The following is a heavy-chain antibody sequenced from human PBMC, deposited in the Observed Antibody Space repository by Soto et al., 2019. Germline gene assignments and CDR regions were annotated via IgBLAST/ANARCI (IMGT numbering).Heavy chain of an antibody. D-gene: IGHD3-22*01. CDR2: IYWDDDK. Sequence: SGPTLXNPTQTLTLTFTFSGFSLSTSGVGVGWIRQPPGKALEWLALIYWDDDKRYSPSLKSRLTITKDTSKNQVVLTMTNMDPVDTATYYCAHRRSGEVSDYDSSVLDIWGQGTMVTVSS. V-gene: IGHV2-5*02. J-gene: IGHJ3*02. CDR3: AHRRSGEVSDYDSSVLDI. CDR1: GFSLSTSGVG.